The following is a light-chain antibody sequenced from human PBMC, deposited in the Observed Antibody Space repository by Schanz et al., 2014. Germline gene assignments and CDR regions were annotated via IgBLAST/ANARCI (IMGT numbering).Light chain of an antibody. J-gene: IGKJ1*01. Sequence: EIVLTQSPGTLSLSPGERATLSCRASQSVSSSYLAWYQQKPGQAPSLLIYGASSRATGIPDRFTGSGSGTDFTLTISGREAEDSAVYYCLQRYSWPRTFGQGTKVELK. CDR1: QSVSSSY. CDR2: GAS. CDR3: LQRYSWPRT. V-gene: IGKV3D-20*02.